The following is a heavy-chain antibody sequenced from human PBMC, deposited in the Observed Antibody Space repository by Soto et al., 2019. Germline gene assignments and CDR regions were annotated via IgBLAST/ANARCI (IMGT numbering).Heavy chain of an antibody. CDR2: ISGSGGST. Sequence: GGSLRLSCAASGFTFSSYAMSWVRQAPGKGLEWVSAISGSGGSTYYADSVKGRFTISRDNSKNTLYLQMNSLRAEDTAVYYCAKDQYYDSSGYPQAFDYWGQGTLVTVSS. CDR1: GFTFSSYA. J-gene: IGHJ4*02. D-gene: IGHD3-22*01. V-gene: IGHV3-23*01. CDR3: AKDQYYDSSGYPQAFDY.